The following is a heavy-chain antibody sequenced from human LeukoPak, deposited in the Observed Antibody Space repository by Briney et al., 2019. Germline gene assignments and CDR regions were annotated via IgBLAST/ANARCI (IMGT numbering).Heavy chain of an antibody. J-gene: IGHJ6*02. Sequence: GASVKVSCKDSGYTFTSYGISWVRPDPGQGLEWMGCISAYNGNTNYAQKLQGRVTMTTDTSTSTAYMELRSLRSDDTAVYYCARNLGYGSGGSCYDHYYYGMDVWGQGTTVTVSS. CDR2: ISAYNGNT. CDR1: GYTFTSYG. V-gene: IGHV1-18*01. D-gene: IGHD2-15*01. CDR3: ARNLGYGSGGSCYDHYYYGMDV.